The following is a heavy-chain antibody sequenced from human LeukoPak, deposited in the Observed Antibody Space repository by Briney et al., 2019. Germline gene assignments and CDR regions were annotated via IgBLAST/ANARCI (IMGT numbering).Heavy chain of an antibody. CDR2: IKQDGSEK. CDR1: GFTFSSYW. J-gene: IGHJ4*02. V-gene: IGHV3-7*04. D-gene: IGHD3-22*01. CDR3: ARGGYYDSSGYTN. Sequence: GGSLRLSCAASGFTFSSYWMSWVRQAPGKGLEWVANIKQDGSEKYYVDSVKGRFTISRDNAKNSLYLQMNSLRAKDTAVYYCARGGYYDSSGYTNWGQGTLVTVSS.